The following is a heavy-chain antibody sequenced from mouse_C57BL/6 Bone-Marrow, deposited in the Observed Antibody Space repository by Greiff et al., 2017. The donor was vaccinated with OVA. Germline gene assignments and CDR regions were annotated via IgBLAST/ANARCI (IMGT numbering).Heavy chain of an antibody. CDR1: GFTFSDYY. V-gene: IGHV5-12*01. CDR2: ISNGGGSS. J-gene: IGHJ4*01. D-gene: IGHD1-1*02. CDR3: ARQNLWGMDY. Sequence: EVQLVESGGGLVQPGGSLKLSCAASGFTFSDYYMYWVRQTPEKRLEWVAYISNGGGSSYYPATVKGRFTISRDNAKNTLYLKMSRLKSEDTAMCYRARQNLWGMDYWGQGTSVTVSS.